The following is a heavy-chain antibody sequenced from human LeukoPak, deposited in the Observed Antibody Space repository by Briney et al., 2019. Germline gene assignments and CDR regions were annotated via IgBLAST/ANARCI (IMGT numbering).Heavy chain of an antibody. J-gene: IGHJ4*02. CDR2: INWNGGST. CDR3: ASSSPDIAVAGTFDY. CDR1: GFTFDDYG. Sequence: GGSLRLSCAASGFTFDDYGMSWVRHAPGKGLEWVSGINWNGGSTVYADSVKGRFTISRDNAKNSLYLQMNSLRAEDTALYYCASSSPDIAVAGTFDYWGQGTLVTVSS. V-gene: IGHV3-20*04. D-gene: IGHD6-19*01.